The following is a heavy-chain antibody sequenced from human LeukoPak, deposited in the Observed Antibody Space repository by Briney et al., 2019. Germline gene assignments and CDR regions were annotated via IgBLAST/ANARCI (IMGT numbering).Heavy chain of an antibody. CDR3: ARDPFKLWFGDPA. J-gene: IGHJ4*02. CDR2: IKQDGSEK. CDR1: GFTFSSYW. D-gene: IGHD3-10*01. V-gene: IGHV3-7*01. Sequence: PGGSLRLSCAASGFTFSSYWMSWVRQAPGKGLEWVANIKQDGSEKYYVDSVKGRFTISRDNAKNSLYLQMNSLRAEDTAVYYCARDPFKLWFGDPARGQGTLVTLSS.